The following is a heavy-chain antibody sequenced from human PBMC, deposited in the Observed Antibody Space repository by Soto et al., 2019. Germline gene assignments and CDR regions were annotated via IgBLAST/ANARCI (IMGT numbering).Heavy chain of an antibody. CDR2: ISAYNGNT. CDR1: GYTFTSYG. Sequence: ASVKVSFKASGYTFTSYGISWLRQAPGQGLEWMGWISAYNGNTNYAQKLQGRVTMTTDTSTSTAYMELRSLRSDDTAVYYCARDLAGTPHNWFDPWGQGTLVTVSS. D-gene: IGHD3-10*01. V-gene: IGHV1-18*04. CDR3: ARDLAGTPHNWFDP. J-gene: IGHJ5*02.